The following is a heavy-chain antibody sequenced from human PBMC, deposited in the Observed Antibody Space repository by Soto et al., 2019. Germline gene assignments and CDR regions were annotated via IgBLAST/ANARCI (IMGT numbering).Heavy chain of an antibody. Sequence: PGGSLRLSCEASGFTFSSYGMHWVRQAPGKGLEWVAVISYDGSNKYYADSVKGRFTISRDNSKNTLYLQMNSLRAEDTAVYYCAKGRYSSSWVLADIWGQGTMVTVSS. CDR1: GFTFSSYG. CDR2: ISYDGSNK. D-gene: IGHD6-13*01. CDR3: AKGRYSSSWVLADI. V-gene: IGHV3-30*18. J-gene: IGHJ3*02.